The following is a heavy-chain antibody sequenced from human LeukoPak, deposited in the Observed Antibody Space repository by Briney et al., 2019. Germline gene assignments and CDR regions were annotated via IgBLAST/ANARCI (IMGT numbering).Heavy chain of an antibody. D-gene: IGHD3-22*01. Sequence: SETLSLTCTVSGGSISSGGYYWSWIRQPPGKGLEWIGEINHSGSTNYNPSLKSRVTISVDTSKNQFSLKLSSVTAADTAVYYCARRWGSGYYIHYYYYGMDVWGQGTTVTVSS. V-gene: IGHV4-39*07. CDR1: GGSISSGGYY. J-gene: IGHJ6*02. CDR2: INHSGST. CDR3: ARRWGSGYYIHYYYYGMDV.